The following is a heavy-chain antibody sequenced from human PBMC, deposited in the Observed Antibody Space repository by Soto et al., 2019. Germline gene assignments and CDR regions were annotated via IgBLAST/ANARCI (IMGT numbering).Heavy chain of an antibody. Sequence: QITLKESGPTLVKPTQTLTLTCTFSGFSLSTTRVGVGWIRQPPGKALEWLALTYWDDDKRYSPSLKSRLTITKDTSKNQLVLTMTNMDPVDTASYYGAHSVYCSCGSCYSAAFDIWGQGTMVTVSS. CDR3: AHSVYCSCGSCYSAAFDI. V-gene: IGHV2-5*02. CDR2: TYWDDDK. J-gene: IGHJ3*02. CDR1: GFSLSTTRVG. D-gene: IGHD2-15*01.